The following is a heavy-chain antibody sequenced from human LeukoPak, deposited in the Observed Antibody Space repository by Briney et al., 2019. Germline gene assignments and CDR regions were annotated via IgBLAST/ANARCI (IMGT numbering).Heavy chain of an antibody. CDR1: GGSISSSSYY. V-gene: IGHV4-39*01. D-gene: IGHD3-22*01. J-gene: IGHJ4*02. CDR3: ARAYYDSSGYQPIDY. Sequence: PSETLSLTCTVSGGSISSSSYYWGWIRQPPGKGLEWIGSIYYSGSTYYNPSLKSRVTISVDTSKNQFSLKLGSVTAADTAVYYCARAYYDSSGYQPIDYWGQGTLVTVSS. CDR2: IYYSGST.